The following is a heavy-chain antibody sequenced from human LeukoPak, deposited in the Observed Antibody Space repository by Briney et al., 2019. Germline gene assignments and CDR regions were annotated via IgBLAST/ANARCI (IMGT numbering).Heavy chain of an antibody. CDR1: GITFSSYA. CDR3: AKDLIIKTTPRLYYFDY. CDR2: ISGSGGST. V-gene: IGHV3-23*01. J-gene: IGHJ4*02. D-gene: IGHD1-14*01. Sequence: PGGSLRLSCAASGITFSSYAMSWVRQAPGKGLEWVSAISGSGGSTYYADSVKGRFTISRDNSKSTLYLQMNSLRAEDTAVYYCAKDLIIKTTPRLYYFDYWGQGTLVTVSS.